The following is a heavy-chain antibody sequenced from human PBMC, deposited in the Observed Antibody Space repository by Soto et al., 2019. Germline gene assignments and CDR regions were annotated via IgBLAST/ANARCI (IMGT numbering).Heavy chain of an antibody. D-gene: IGHD2-15*01. CDR2: ISAYNGNT. V-gene: IGHV1-18*01. CDR3: ARDVVVVAATELDY. Sequence: ASVKVSCKASGYTFTSYGISWLRQAPGQGLEWMGWISAYNGNTNYAQKLQGRVTMTTDTSTSTAYMELRSLRSDDTAVYYCARDVVVVAATELDYWGQGTLVTVSS. J-gene: IGHJ4*02. CDR1: GYTFTSYG.